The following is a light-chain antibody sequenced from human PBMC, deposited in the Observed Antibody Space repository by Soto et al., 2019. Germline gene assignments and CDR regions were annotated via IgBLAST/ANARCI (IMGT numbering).Light chain of an antibody. Sequence: DIQLTQSPSFLSASVGDRVTITCRASQGISSYLAWYQQKPGRAPKLLIYAASTLQSGVPSRFSGSGSGTEFPLTNSSLQPEDFATYPCKQLNSYPSTFGGGPKGETK. CDR2: AAS. J-gene: IGKJ4*01. V-gene: IGKV1-9*01. CDR3: KQLNSYPST. CDR1: QGISSY.